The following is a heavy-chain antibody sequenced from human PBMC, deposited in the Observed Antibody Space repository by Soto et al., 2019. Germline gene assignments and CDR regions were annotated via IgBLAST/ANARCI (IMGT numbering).Heavy chain of an antibody. J-gene: IGHJ3*02. CDR2: TYYRSKWYN. CDR1: GDSVSSNSVA. V-gene: IGHV6-1*01. CDR3: ARGRFNAFGI. D-gene: IGHD3-3*01. Sequence: QVQLQQSGPGLVKPSQTLSLTCAISGDSVSSNSVAWNWIRQSPSRGLEWLGRTYYRSKWYNDYGVTVKGRITINPETSKNQFSLHLNSVTPEDTAVYYCARGRFNAFGIWGQGTRVTVSS.